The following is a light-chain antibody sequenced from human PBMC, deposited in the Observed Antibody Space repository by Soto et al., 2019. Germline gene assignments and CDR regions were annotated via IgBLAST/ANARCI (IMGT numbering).Light chain of an antibody. CDR1: SSDIGTDNY. J-gene: IGLJ2*01. CDR3: SSYTTSKTVV. CDR2: EVS. V-gene: IGLV2-14*01. Sequence: QSVLTQPASASGSPGQSITISCTGTSSDIGTDNYVSWFQHHLGKAPKLIIFEVSNRPSGISDRFSGFKSANTAYLTISGVQPEDEADYHCSSYTTSKTVVFGGGTQLTVL.